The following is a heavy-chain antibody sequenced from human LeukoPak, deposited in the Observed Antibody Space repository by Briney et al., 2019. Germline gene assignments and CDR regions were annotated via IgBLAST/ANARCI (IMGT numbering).Heavy chain of an antibody. CDR1: GFTFSSYA. Sequence: TGGSLRLSCAASGFTFSSYAMSWVRQAPGKGLEWVSAISGSGGSTYYADSVKGRFTISRDNYKNTLYVQMNSLRAEDTAVYYCAKDSSGGWLRSYYIDSWGQGTLVTVSS. CDR2: ISGSGGST. CDR3: AKDSSGGWLRSYYIDS. J-gene: IGHJ4*02. D-gene: IGHD5-24*01. V-gene: IGHV3-23*01.